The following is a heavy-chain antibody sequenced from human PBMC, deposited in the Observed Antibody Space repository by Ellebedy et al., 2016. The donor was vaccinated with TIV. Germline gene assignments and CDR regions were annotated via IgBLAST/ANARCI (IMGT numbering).Heavy chain of an antibody. V-gene: IGHV3-74*01. CDR2: INTDGIIT. Sequence: GEPLKISCAASGFSFSTYWMFWVRQAPGKGLVWVSRINTDGIITDYADSVKGRFTISRDNAKNTLYLQMNSLRADDTGVYYCARDYWGYWGQGTLVTVSS. CDR3: ARDYWGY. CDR1: GFSFSTYW. J-gene: IGHJ4*02. D-gene: IGHD3-16*01.